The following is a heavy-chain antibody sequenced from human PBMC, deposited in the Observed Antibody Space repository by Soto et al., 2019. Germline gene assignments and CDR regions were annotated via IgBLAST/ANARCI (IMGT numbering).Heavy chain of an antibody. J-gene: IGHJ4*02. Sequence: QVQLQQWGAGLLEPSETLSLTCAVYGGSFSGYYWSWIRQPPGKGLEWIGEINHTGSTNYNPSLKSRDTISVDTSKNQFSLNLSSVNAADTAVYFCARGPLWGGLEWLSTGFDYWGQGTLVTVSS. CDR1: GGSFSGYY. D-gene: IGHD3-3*01. CDR2: INHTGST. V-gene: IGHV4-34*01. CDR3: ARGPLWGGLEWLSTGFDY.